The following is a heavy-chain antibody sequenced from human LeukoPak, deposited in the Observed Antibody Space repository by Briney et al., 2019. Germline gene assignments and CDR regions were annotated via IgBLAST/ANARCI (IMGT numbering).Heavy chain of an antibody. V-gene: IGHV3-66*02. D-gene: IGHD1-7*01. CDR2: ICSGGTT. CDR1: GFIVSSNY. CDR3: ARSLLTGTTPYYYYYMDV. Sequence: GGSLRLSCAASGFIVSSNYMYWVRQAPGKGLEWVSDICSGGTTNYADSVKGRLTISRDNSKNTLYLQMNSLRAEDTAVYYCARSLLTGTTPYYYYYMDVWGKGTTVTVSS. J-gene: IGHJ6*03.